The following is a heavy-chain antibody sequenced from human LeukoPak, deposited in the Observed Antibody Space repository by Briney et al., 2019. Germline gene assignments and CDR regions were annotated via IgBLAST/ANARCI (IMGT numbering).Heavy chain of an antibody. CDR1: EFSVSHNY. CDR2: IHSDGTT. CDR3: AKDLECDY. D-gene: IGHD2/OR15-2a*01. V-gene: IGHV3-53*01. Sequence: GGSLRLSCAASEFSVSHNYMSWVRQAPGKGLEWVSVIHSDGTTHYADSVKGRFTISRDNSKNTLYLQMNSLRAEDTAVYYCAKDLECDYWGQGTLVTVSS. J-gene: IGHJ4*02.